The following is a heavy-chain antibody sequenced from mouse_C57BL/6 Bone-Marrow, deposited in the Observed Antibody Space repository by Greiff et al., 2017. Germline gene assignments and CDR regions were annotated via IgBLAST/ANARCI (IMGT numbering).Heavy chain of an antibody. CDR2: IYPGDGDT. D-gene: IGHD3-2*02. CDR3: ARSGDSSGYPWFAY. Sequence: VQLQRSGAELVKPGASVKISCKASGYAFSSYWMNWVKQRPGKGLEWIGQIYPGDGDTNYNGKFKGKATLTADKSSSTAYMQLSSLTSEDSAVYYCARSGDSSGYPWFAYWGQGTLVTVSA. CDR1: GYAFSSYW. J-gene: IGHJ3*01. V-gene: IGHV1-80*01.